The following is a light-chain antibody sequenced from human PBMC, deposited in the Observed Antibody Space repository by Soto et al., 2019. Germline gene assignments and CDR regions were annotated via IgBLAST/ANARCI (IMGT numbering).Light chain of an antibody. CDR2: EVT. Sequence: QSALTQPASVSGSPGQSITISCTGTSSDIGSYDLVSWYQQHPGTAPKLIIYEVTKRPSGVSTRFSGSKSGNTASLTISVLQAVDEDAYDCCSFADFTNVFGPRTKLTVL. V-gene: IGLV2-23*02. J-gene: IGLJ1*01. CDR1: SSDIGSYDL. CDR3: CSFADFTNV.